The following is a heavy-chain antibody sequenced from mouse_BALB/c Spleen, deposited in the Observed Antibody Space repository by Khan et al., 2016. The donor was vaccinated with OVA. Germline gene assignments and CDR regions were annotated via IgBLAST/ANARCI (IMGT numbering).Heavy chain of an antibody. V-gene: IGHV3-2*02. J-gene: IGHJ4*01. CDR3: ARDGSRYNYAMDY. Sequence: QLEESGPGLVKPSQSLSLTCTVTGYSITSDYAWNWIRQFPGNKLEWMGYISYSGSINYNPSLKSRISITRDQSKNQFFLQLNSVTTEDTATSYCARDGSRYNYAMDYWGQGTSVTVSS. CDR1: GYSITSDYA. D-gene: IGHD2-3*01. CDR2: ISYSGSI.